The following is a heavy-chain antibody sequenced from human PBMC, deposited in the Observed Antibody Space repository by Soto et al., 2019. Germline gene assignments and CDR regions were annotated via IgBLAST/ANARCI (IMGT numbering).Heavy chain of an antibody. J-gene: IGHJ6*02. CDR1: GFTFSSYS. D-gene: IGHD3-10*01. Sequence: GGSLRLSCAASGFTFSSYSMNWVRQAPGKGLEWVSSISSSSSYIYYADSVKGRFTISRDNAKNSLYLQMNSLRAEDTAVYYCARVNYYYGSGSYYPDVWGQGTTVTVSS. V-gene: IGHV3-21*01. CDR2: ISSSSSYI. CDR3: ARVNYYYGSGSYYPDV.